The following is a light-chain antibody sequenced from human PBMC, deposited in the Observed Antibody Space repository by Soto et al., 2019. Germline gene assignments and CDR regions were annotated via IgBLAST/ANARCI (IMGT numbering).Light chain of an antibody. CDR1: SSDVGGYNY. V-gene: IGLV2-14*01. J-gene: IGLJ1*01. CDR2: EVS. Sequence: SALTQPASVSGSPGQSITISCTATSSDVGGYNYVSWYQQHPGKAPKLMIYEVSNRPSGVSNRFSGSKSGNTASLTISGLQAEDEADYYCSSYTSSSPYVFGTGTKLTVL. CDR3: SSYTSSSPYV.